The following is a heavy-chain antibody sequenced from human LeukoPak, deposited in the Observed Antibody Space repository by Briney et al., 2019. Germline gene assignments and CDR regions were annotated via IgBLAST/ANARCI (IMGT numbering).Heavy chain of an antibody. Sequence: PSETLSLTCTVSGGSISSGSYYWSWIRQPAGKGLEWIGRIYTSGSTYYNPSLKSRVTISVDTSKNQFSLKLSSVTAADTAVYYCAREQQWLKDGGFDYWGQGTLVTVSS. V-gene: IGHV4-61*02. D-gene: IGHD6-19*01. CDR1: GGSISSGSYY. J-gene: IGHJ4*02. CDR2: IYTSGST. CDR3: AREQQWLKDGGFDY.